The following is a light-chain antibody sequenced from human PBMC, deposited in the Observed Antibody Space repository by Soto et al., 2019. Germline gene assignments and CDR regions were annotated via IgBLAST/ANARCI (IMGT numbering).Light chain of an antibody. CDR3: SSYTSSSTLVV. Sequence: QSVLTQPASVSGSPGQSITISWTGTRSDVGGYNYVSWYQQHPGKAPKLMIYDVSNRPSGVSNRFSGSKSGNTASLTISGLQAEDEGDYYCSSYTSSSTLVVFGGGTKLTVL. V-gene: IGLV2-14*01. J-gene: IGLJ2*01. CDR1: RSDVGGYNY. CDR2: DVS.